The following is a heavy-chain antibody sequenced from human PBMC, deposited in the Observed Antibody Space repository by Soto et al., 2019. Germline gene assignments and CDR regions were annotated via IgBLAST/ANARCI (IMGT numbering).Heavy chain of an antibody. V-gene: IGHV1-18*01. J-gene: IGHJ4*02. CDR2: ISTYNGNT. CDR3: ARGHSYYDSSGYSY. CDR1: GYTFTTYA. D-gene: IGHD3-22*01. Sequence: ASVKVSCKASGYTFTTYAISWVRQAPGQGLEWMGWISTYNGNTNYAQKLQGRVTMTTDTSTSTAYMELRSLRSDDTAVYYCARGHSYYDSSGYSYWGQGTLVTVSS.